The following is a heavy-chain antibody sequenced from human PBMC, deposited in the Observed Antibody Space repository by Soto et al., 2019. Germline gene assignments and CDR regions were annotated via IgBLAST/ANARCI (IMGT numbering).Heavy chain of an antibody. J-gene: IGHJ6*02. CDR3: TRDSDDFWSGNTYYYGMDV. CDR2: IRSKAYGGTT. D-gene: IGHD3-3*01. V-gene: IGHV3-49*03. Sequence: GGSLRLSCTASGFTFGDYAMSWFRQAPGKGLEWVGFIRSKAYGGTTEYAASVKGRFTISRDDSKSIAYLQMNSLKTEDTAVYYCTRDSDDFWSGNTYYYGMDVWGQGTTVTVSS. CDR1: GFTFGDYA.